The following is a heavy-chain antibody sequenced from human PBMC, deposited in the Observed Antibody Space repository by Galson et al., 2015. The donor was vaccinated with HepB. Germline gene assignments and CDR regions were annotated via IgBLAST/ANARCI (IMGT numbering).Heavy chain of an antibody. CDR3: ARAGYNWNYVDDRAAFDI. V-gene: IGHV1-2*06. J-gene: IGHJ3*02. CDR1: GYTFTGYH. D-gene: IGHD1-7*01. CDR2: INPNSGGT. Sequence: SVKVSCKASGYTFTGYHMHWVRQAPGQGLEWMGRINPNSGGTNYAQKLQGRVTMTRDTSISTAYMELSRLRSDDTAVYYCARAGYNWNYVDDRAAFDIWGQGTMVTVSS.